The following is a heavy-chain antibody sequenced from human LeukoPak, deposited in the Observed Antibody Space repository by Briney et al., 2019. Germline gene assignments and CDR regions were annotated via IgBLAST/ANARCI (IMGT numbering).Heavy chain of an antibody. J-gene: IGHJ5*02. Sequence: GGSLRLSCAASGFTFSSYWRHWVRQAPGKGLEWVAVISHHGIDKYYADSVRGRFAISRDFSKNTVDLQMSGLRDEDAAVYYCARAGEDVVLVPTGGTPYNWFDAWGQGTRVAVSS. V-gene: IGHV3-30*09. CDR3: ARAGEDVVLVPTGGTPYNWFDA. CDR1: GFTFSSYW. CDR2: ISHHGIDK. D-gene: IGHD2-2*01.